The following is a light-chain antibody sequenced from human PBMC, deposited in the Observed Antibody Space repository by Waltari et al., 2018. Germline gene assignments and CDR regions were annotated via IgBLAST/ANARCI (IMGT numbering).Light chain of an antibody. CDR2: EVS. CDR1: SSDVGGYNY. CDR3: SSYTSSSTRV. J-gene: IGLJ3*02. V-gene: IGLV2-14*01. Sequence: QSALTQPASVSGSPGQSITISCTGTSSDVGGYNYVSWYQQHPGKAPKLMIYEVSNRPAGVSNRFSGSQSGNTASLTSSGLQAEDEADYYCSSYTSSSTRVFGGGTKLTVL.